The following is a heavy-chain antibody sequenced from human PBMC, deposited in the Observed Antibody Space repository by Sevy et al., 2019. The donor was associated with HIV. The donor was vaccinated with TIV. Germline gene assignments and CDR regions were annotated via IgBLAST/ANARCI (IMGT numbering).Heavy chain of an antibody. CDR1: GFTLNDHY. Sequence: GGSLRLSCAASGFTLNDHYMNWMRQAPGKGLEWVSYISNSGANIYYGHSVKGRFSISRDNAKNSLYLQMNSLRAEDTAVYFCARGGYTSGWFVDNWGQGTLVTVSS. CDR2: ISNSGANI. J-gene: IGHJ4*02. CDR3: ARGGYTSGWFVDN. V-gene: IGHV3-11*04. D-gene: IGHD6-19*01.